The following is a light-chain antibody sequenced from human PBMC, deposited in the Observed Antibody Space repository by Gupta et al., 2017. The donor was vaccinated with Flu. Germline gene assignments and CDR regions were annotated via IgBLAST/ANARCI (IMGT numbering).Light chain of an antibody. J-gene: IGKJ1*01. V-gene: IGKV1-39*01. CDR1: QTITNY. CDR2: AAS. CDR3: QQSYSTPWT. Sequence: DIQMTQSPPSLSASVGDRVTITCRASQTITNYLNWYQQKPGKAPKLLIYAASSLQSGVPSRFGGSGSGTDFTLTISSLQPEDFASYYCQQSYSTPWTFGQGTKVEIK.